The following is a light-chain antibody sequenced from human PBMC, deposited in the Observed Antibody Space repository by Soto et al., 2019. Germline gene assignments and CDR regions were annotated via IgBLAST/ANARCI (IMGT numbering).Light chain of an antibody. Sequence: MLLTQSPSIVSVSPGERATLSCRASQRFXSNYLAWYQQQPGQPPRLLXDAISTRATGIPARLSGSGSGTEFSPTISSRHSDDFDAYYWQQYSKGTRTFAQGTRLDIK. V-gene: IGKV3-15*01. CDR3: QQYSKGTRT. J-gene: IGKJ5*01. CDR1: QRFXSN. CDR2: AIS.